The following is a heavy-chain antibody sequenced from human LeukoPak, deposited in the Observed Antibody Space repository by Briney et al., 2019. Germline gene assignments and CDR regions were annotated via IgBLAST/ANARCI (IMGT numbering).Heavy chain of an antibody. J-gene: IGHJ4*02. CDR2: ISSSSSYI. Sequence: PGGSLRLSCAASGFTFSSYSMNWVRQAPGKGLEWVSSISSSSSYIYYADSVKGRFTISRDNAENSLYLQMNSLRAEDTAVYYCARGGSSGWYLDYWGQGTLVTVSS. CDR1: GFTFSSYS. CDR3: ARGGSSGWYLDY. D-gene: IGHD6-19*01. V-gene: IGHV3-21*01.